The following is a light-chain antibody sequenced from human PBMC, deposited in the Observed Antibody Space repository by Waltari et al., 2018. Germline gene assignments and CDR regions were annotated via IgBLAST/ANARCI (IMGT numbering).Light chain of an antibody. V-gene: IGKV3-15*01. J-gene: IGKJ5*01. Sequence: EIVMTQSPATLSVSPGERATLSCRASQSVSSNLAWYQQKPGQAPRLLIFGASSRANGIPGRFSGSGSGTEFTLTISSLQSEDFAVYYCQQYNNWLITFGQGTRLEIK. CDR3: QQYNNWLIT. CDR2: GAS. CDR1: QSVSSN.